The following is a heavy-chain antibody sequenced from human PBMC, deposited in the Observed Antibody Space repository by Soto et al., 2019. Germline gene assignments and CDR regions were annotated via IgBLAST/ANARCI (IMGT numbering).Heavy chain of an antibody. CDR3: ARDRRRYYYGSGSYYKEMDV. CDR2: IKQDGSEK. Sequence: GGSLRLSCAASGFTFSSYWMSWVRQAPGKGLEWVANIKQDGSEKYYVDSVKGRFTISRDNAKNSLYLQMNSLRAEDTAVYYCARDRRRYYYGSGSYYKEMDVWGQGTTVTVSS. CDR1: GFTFSSYW. V-gene: IGHV3-7*03. J-gene: IGHJ6*02. D-gene: IGHD3-10*01.